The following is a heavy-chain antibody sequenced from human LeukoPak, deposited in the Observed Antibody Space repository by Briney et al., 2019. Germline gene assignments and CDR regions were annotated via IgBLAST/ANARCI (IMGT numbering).Heavy chain of an antibody. J-gene: IGHJ1*01. V-gene: IGHV3-66*01. CDR2: IYSGGST. CDR3: AREVRKAAAGPTRYFQH. D-gene: IGHD6-13*01. Sequence: QTGGSLRLSCAASGFTVSSNYMGWVRQAPGKGLEWVSVIYSGGSTYYADSVKGRFTISRDNSKNTLYLQMNSLRAEDTAVYYCAREVRKAAAGPTRYFQHWGQGTLVTVSS. CDR1: GFTVSSNY.